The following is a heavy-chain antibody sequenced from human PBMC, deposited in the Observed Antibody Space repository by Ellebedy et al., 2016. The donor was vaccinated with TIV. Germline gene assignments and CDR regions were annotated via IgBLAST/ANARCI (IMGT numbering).Heavy chain of an antibody. CDR2: IIPIFGTA. V-gene: IGHV1-69*06. CDR1: GGTFSSYA. CDR3: ATFDSSGSITRAFDI. J-gene: IGHJ3*02. Sequence: SVKVSXXASGGTFSSYAISWVRQPPGQGLEWMGGIIPIFGTANYAQKFQGRVTITADKSTSTAYMELSSLRSEDTAVYYCATFDSSGSITRAFDIWGQGTMVTVSS. D-gene: IGHD3-22*01.